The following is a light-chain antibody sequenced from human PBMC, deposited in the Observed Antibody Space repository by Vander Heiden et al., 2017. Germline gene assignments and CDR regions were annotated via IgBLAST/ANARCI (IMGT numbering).Light chain of an antibody. V-gene: IGLV1-44*01. Sequence: QSVLTQPPSASGTPGPRVTISCSGSSTNIGSRTVNWYQHLPRTAPNLLIIYNNQRPSGVPDRLSASKSGTSASLPVSALQSEDEADYYCSAWDNSLNAWVFGGGTKLTVL. CDR1: STNIGSRT. J-gene: IGLJ3*02. CDR3: SAWDNSLNAWV. CDR2: YNN.